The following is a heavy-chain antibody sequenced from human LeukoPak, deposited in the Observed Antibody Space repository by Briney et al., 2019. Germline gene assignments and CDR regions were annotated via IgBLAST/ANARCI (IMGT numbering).Heavy chain of an antibody. CDR1: GGSISSSSYY. D-gene: IGHD2-8*01. CDR2: IYYSGST. Sequence: PSETLSLTCTVSGGSISSSSYYWGWIRQPPGKGLEWIGSIYYSGSTYYNPSLKSRVTISVDTSKNQFSLKLSSVTAADTAVYYCARGRRSIVLMVYASVYFDYWGQGTLVTVSS. V-gene: IGHV4-39*07. CDR3: ARGRRSIVLMVYASVYFDY. J-gene: IGHJ4*02.